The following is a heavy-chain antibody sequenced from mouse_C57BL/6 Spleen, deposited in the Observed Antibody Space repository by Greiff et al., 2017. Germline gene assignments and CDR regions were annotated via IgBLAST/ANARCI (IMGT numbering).Heavy chain of an antibody. V-gene: IGHV14-3*01. CDR1: GFNIKNTY. CDR2: IDPANGNT. CDR3: ARGQLRLPSWFAY. Sequence: VQLKESVAELVRPGASVKLSCTASGFNIKNTYMHWVKQRPEQGLEWIGRIDPANGNTKYAPKFQGKATITADTSSNTAYLQLSSLTSEDTAIYYCARGQLRLPSWFAYWGQGTLVTVSA. D-gene: IGHD3-2*02. J-gene: IGHJ3*01.